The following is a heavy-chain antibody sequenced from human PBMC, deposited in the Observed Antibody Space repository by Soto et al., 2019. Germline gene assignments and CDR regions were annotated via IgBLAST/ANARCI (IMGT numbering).Heavy chain of an antibody. Sequence: SETLSLTCTVSGGSISSGGYYWSWIRQHPGKGLEWIGYIYYSGSTYYNPSLKSRVTISVDTSKNQFSLKLSSVTAADTAVYYCARGGRAARPLSCWGQGTLVTVSS. CDR1: GGSISSGGYY. CDR2: IYYSGST. D-gene: IGHD6-6*01. CDR3: ARGGRAARPLSC. J-gene: IGHJ4*02. V-gene: IGHV4-31*03.